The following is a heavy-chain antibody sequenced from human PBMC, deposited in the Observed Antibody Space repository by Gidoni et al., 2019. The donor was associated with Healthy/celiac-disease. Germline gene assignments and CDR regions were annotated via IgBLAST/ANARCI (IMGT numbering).Heavy chain of an antibody. J-gene: IGHJ6*02. CDR3: ARYSSSAGYYYYGMDV. Sequence: QLQLQESGPGLVKPSETLSLTCTVSGGSISSSSYYWGWIRQPPGKGLQWIGSIYYSGSTYYNPSLKSRVTISVDTSKNQFSLKLSSVTAADTAVYYCARYSSSAGYYYYGMDVWGQGTTVTVS. D-gene: IGHD6-6*01. CDR2: IYYSGST. V-gene: IGHV4-39*01. CDR1: GGSISSSSYY.